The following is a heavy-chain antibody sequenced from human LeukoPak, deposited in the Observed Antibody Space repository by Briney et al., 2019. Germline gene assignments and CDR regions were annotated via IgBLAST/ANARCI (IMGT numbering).Heavy chain of an antibody. Sequence: ASVKVSCKAXXXXXXXXXXXXVXXXXXXXXXXXXWXNXNXGXXXYAXKFQXRXTMTRDTSISTAYMELSRLRSDXTAVYYCARDRRRLTIAFDIWGQGTMVTVSS. CDR1: XXXXXXXX. J-gene: IGHJ3*02. V-gene: IGHV1-2*02. CDR3: ARDRRRLTIAFDI. CDR2: XNXNXGXX. D-gene: IGHD3-9*01.